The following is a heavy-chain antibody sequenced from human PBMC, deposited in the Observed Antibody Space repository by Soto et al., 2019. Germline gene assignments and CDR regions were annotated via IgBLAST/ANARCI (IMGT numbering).Heavy chain of an antibody. CDR3: ARGLAAPDY. J-gene: IGHJ4*02. CDR2: IKGDGSEK. V-gene: IGHV3-7*01. Sequence: EVQLVESGGGLVQPGGSLRLSCAASGFTFKNYWMSWVRQAPGKGLQWVANIKGDGSEKFYVDSVKGRFTISRDNVKNSLNLKMNSLRAEDTGVYYCARGLAAPDYWGQGILVTVS. D-gene: IGHD6-25*01. CDR1: GFTFKNYW.